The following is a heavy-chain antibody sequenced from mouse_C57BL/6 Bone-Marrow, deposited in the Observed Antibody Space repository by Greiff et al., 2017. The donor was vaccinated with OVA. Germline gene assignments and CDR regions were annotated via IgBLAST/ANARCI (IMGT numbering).Heavy chain of an antibody. V-gene: IGHV1-66*01. CDR3: ARGYRYAMDY. Sequence: QVQLKESGPELVKPGASVKISCKASGYSFTSYYIHWVKQRPGQGLEWIGWIYPGSGNTKYNEKFKGKATLTADTSSSTAYMQLSSLTSEDSAVYYCARGYRYAMDYWGQGTSVTVSS. CDR2: IYPGSGNT. J-gene: IGHJ4*01. CDR1: GYSFTSYY. D-gene: IGHD2-2*01.